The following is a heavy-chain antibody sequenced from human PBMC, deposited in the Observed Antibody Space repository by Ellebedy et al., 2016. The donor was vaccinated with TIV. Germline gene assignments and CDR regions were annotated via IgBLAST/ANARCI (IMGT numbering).Heavy chain of an antibody. Sequence: GGSLRLSCAASGFTFGSYGIHWVRQAPGKGLEWVAFISYDGKEKYYADSVKGRFTISRDNSDSMMYVQMNSLRAEDTAVYYCAKEAYDIMTGSQMYGMDVWGQGTTVTVSS. CDR3: AKEAYDIMTGSQMYGMDV. D-gene: IGHD3-9*01. CDR1: GFTFGSYG. V-gene: IGHV3-30*18. J-gene: IGHJ6*02. CDR2: ISYDGKEK.